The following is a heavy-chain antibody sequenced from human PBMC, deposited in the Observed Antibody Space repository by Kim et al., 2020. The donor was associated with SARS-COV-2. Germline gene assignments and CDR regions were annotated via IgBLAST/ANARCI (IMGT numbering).Heavy chain of an antibody. CDR3: AKDQSAAYYYGMDV. J-gene: IGHJ6*02. Sequence: AGSVKGQFTISRDNSKNTLYLQMNSLRAEDTAVYYCAKDQSAAYYYGMDVWGQGTTVTVSS. V-gene: IGHV3-23*01.